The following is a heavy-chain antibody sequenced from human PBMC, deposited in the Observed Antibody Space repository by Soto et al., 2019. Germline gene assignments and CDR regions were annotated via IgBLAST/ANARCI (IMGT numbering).Heavy chain of an antibody. CDR2: INPSGRST. D-gene: IGHD3-3*01. Sequence: QVQLVQSGAEVRRPGASVKVSCTASGHNFNDYYIHWVRQAPGQGLEWMGVINPSGRSTSYAQQFQGRVTMTRDASAVTAFLELTSLTSEDTAVYYCARDSREYERHHRFDPWGQGTLVTVSS. V-gene: IGHV1-46*02. J-gene: IGHJ5*02. CDR3: ARDSREYERHHRFDP. CDR1: GHNFNDYY.